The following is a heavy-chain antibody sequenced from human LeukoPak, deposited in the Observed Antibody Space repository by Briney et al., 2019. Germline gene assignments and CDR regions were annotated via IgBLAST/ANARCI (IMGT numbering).Heavy chain of an antibody. D-gene: IGHD2-2*01. Sequence: GGSLKLSCAASGFNFDDYGMTWVRQIPGKGLEWVAGVNSNGRSAGYAASVRGRFTISRDNAKNSLYLEMGSLRLEDTAFYYCTRGYSTRHFPFDSWGQGTLVTVSS. J-gene: IGHJ4*02. CDR1: GFNFDDYG. CDR3: TRGYSTRHFPFDS. V-gene: IGHV3-20*04. CDR2: VNSNGRSA.